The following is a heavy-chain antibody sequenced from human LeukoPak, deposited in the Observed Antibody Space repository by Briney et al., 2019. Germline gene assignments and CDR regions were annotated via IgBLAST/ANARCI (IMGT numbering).Heavy chain of an antibody. V-gene: IGHV3-7*01. CDR1: GFTFGNDW. CDR2: IKQDGSQK. J-gene: IGHJ4*02. D-gene: IGHD4-23*01. CDR3: ARSNSGPDY. Sequence: GGSLRLSCATSGFTFGNDWMTWVRQAPGKGLEWVANIKQDGSQKYYVDSVKGRFTISRDNAKNSLYLQMNSLRAEDTAMYYCARSNSGPDYWGQGTLVIVPS.